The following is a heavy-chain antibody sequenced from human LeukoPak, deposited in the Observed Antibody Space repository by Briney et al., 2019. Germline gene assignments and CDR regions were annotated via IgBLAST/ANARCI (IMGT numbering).Heavy chain of an antibody. J-gene: IGHJ5*02. CDR3: ARGGSSWYLLGGNWFDP. D-gene: IGHD6-13*01. CDR1: GGSISNYY. V-gene: IGHV4-34*01. CDR2: INHSGST. Sequence: PSETLSLTCTVSGGSISNYYWSWIRQPPGKGLEWIGEINHSGSTNYNPSLKSRVTISVDTSKNQFSLKLSSVTAADTAVYYCARGGSSWYLLGGNWFDPWGQGTLVTVSS.